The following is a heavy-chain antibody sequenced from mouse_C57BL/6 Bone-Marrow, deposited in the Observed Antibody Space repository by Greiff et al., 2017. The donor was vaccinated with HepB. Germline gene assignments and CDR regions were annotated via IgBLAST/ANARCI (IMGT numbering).Heavy chain of an antibody. Sequence: QVQLKQPGAELVRPGSSVKLSCKASGYTFTSYWMHWVKQRPIQGLEWIGNIDPSDSETHYNQKFKDKATLTVDKSSSTAYMQLSSLTSEDSAVYYCSVYYYGSNDYWGQGTTLTVSS. CDR2: IDPSDSET. V-gene: IGHV1-52*01. CDR3: SVYYYGSNDY. J-gene: IGHJ2*01. CDR1: GYTFTSYW. D-gene: IGHD1-1*01.